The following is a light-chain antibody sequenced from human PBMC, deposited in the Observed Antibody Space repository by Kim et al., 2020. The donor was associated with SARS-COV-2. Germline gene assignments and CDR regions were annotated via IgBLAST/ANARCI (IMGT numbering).Light chain of an antibody. V-gene: IGKV3-20*01. J-gene: IGKJ2*03. Sequence: EIVLTQSPDTLSLSPGEGATLSCRASQSVDKSYLAWHQQKPGQAPRLLIYGGSSRAPGLPDRFSGSGSGADFTLTISSLEPADVAAYCGQLYGTSPLFGFGQGTNLQI. CDR3: QLYGTSPLFG. CDR1: QSVDKSY. CDR2: GGS.